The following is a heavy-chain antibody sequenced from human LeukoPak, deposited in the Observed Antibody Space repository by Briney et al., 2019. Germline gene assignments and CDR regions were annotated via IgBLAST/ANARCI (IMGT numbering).Heavy chain of an antibody. Sequence: GGSMRLSCTASGFTFTTYSMTWVRQAPGRGLERLARIKEDGSDIHYVDSVKGRFTISRDNAKNSVYLQMNSLRAEDTAVYYCAREWWYLDYWGQGTLVTVSS. D-gene: IGHD2-15*01. CDR2: IKEDGSDI. J-gene: IGHJ4*02. CDR1: GFTFTTYS. CDR3: AREWWYLDY. V-gene: IGHV3-7*05.